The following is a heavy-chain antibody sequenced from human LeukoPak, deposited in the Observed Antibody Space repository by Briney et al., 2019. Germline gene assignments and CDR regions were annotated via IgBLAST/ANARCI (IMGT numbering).Heavy chain of an antibody. CDR1: GDSVSSNSAA. V-gene: IGHV6-1*01. Sequence: QTLSLTYAISGDSVSSNSAAWNWIRQSPSRGLEWLRRTYYRSKWYNDYAVSVKSRITINPDTSKNQFSLQLNSVTPEDTAVYYCAREGTQLERRHYFDYWGQGTLVTVSS. CDR3: AREGTQLERRHYFDY. CDR2: TYYRSKWYN. J-gene: IGHJ4*02. D-gene: IGHD1-1*01.